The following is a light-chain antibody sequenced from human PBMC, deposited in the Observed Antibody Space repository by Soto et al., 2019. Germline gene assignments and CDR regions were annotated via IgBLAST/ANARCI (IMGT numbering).Light chain of an antibody. V-gene: IGKV1-5*03. CDR3: QQYNSYPGT. Sequence: DSQMTQAPSTLSASVRDRVTITCRASQSISSWLAWYQQKPGRAPKLLIYKASSLESGVPSRFSGSGSGTEFTLTISSLQPDDFATYYCQQYNSYPGTFGQGTKVDIK. CDR1: QSISSW. J-gene: IGKJ1*01. CDR2: KAS.